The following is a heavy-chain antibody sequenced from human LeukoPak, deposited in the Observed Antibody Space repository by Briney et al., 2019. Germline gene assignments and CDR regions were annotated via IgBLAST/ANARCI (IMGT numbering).Heavy chain of an antibody. CDR3: ARKSSAYCFDY. Sequence: PSETLSLTCTVSGGSISSGGYYWSWIRHHPGKGLEWIGYIYYSGSTYYNPSLKSRVTISVDTSKNQFSLKLSSVTAADTAVYYCARKSSAYCFDYWGQGTLVTVSS. V-gene: IGHV4-31*03. CDR2: IYYSGST. CDR1: GGSISSGGYY. J-gene: IGHJ4*02.